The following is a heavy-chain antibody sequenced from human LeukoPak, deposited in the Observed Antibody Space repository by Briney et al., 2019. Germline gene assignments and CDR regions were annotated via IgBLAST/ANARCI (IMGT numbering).Heavy chain of an antibody. V-gene: IGHV3-23*01. CDR2: ISGSGDST. CDR1: GFTFSNYA. D-gene: IGHD6-19*01. CDR3: AKDSSGWYGGNPFDY. Sequence: HPGGSLRLSCAASGFTFSNYAMRWVRQAPGKGLEWVSGISGSGDSTYYADSVKGRFTISRDNSKNTLYLQMNSLRAEDTAVYYCAKDSSGWYGGNPFDYWGQGTLVTVSS. J-gene: IGHJ4*02.